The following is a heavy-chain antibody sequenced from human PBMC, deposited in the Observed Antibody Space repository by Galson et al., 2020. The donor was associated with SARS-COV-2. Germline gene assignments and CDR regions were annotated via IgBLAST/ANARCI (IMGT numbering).Heavy chain of an antibody. CDR3: AKDRLGPASLITIFGVVDPAFDY. Sequence: GGSLRLSCAASGFTFSSYGMHWVRQAPGKGLEWVAFIRYDGSNKYYADSVKGRFTISRDNSKNTLYLQMNSLRAEDTAVYYCAKDRLGPASLITIFGVVDPAFDYWGKGTLVTVSS. CDR2: IRYDGSNK. V-gene: IGHV3-30*02. CDR1: GFTFSSYG. J-gene: IGHJ4*02. D-gene: IGHD3-3*01.